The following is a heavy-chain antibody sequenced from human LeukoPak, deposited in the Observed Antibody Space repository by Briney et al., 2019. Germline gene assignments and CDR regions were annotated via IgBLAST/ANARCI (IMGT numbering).Heavy chain of an antibody. J-gene: IGHJ4*02. CDR2: INSDGINT. Sequence: GGSLRLSCAASGFTFSNYWMHWVRQAPGKGLVWVSRINSDGINTSYADSVKGRFTISRDNAKNTLNLQMNSLRAEDTAVYYCAKEPAAERQWVVLPFDYWGQGTLVTVSS. CDR1: GFTFSNYW. D-gene: IGHD6-19*01. V-gene: IGHV3-74*01. CDR3: AKEPAAERQWVVLPFDY.